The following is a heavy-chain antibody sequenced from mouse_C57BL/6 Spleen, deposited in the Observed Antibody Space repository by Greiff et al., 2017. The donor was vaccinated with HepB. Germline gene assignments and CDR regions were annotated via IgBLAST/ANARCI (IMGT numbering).Heavy chain of an antibody. CDR1: GYTFTSYW. Sequence: QVQLQQPGAELVKPGASVKLSCKASGYTFTSYWMQWVKQRPGQGLEWIGEIDPSVSYTNYNQKFKGKATLTVDTSSSTAYMQLSSLTSEDSAVYYCARAGTRDYWGQGTTLTVSS. V-gene: IGHV1-50*01. CDR2: IDPSVSYT. CDR3: ARAGTRDY. J-gene: IGHJ2*01. D-gene: IGHD4-1*01.